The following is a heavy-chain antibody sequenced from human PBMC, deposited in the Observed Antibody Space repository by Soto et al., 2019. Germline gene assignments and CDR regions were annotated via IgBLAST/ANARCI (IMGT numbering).Heavy chain of an antibody. CDR2: IYYSGST. CDR3: ATYYYDSSGHPDPNFDY. J-gene: IGHJ4*02. V-gene: IGHV4-59*08. Sequence: SETLSLTCTVSGGSISSYYWSWIRQPPGKGLEWIGYIYYSGSTNYNPSLKSRVTISVDTSKNQFSLKLSSVTAADTAVYYCATYYYDSSGHPDPNFDYWGQGTLVTVSS. CDR1: GGSISSYY. D-gene: IGHD3-22*01.